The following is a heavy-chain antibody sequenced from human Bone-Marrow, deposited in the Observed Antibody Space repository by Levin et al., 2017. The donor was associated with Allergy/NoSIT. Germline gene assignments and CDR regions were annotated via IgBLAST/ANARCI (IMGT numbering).Heavy chain of an antibody. Sequence: LRLSCTVSGASINSGAYYWSWIRQLPGKGLEWIGYIFYSGTTYYNPSLKSRVTISVATSKKQFSLTLRSVTAADTAMYYCARQVDLFGLDVWGRGTTVTVSS. CDR1: GASINSGAYY. J-gene: IGHJ6*02. V-gene: IGHV4-31*03. D-gene: IGHD1-26*01. CDR3: ARQVDLFGLDV. CDR2: IFYSGTT.